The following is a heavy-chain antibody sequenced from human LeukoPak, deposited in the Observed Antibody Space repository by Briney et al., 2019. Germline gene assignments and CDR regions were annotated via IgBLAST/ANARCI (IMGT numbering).Heavy chain of an antibody. J-gene: IGHJ3*02. D-gene: IGHD2-2*01. CDR3: ARSLSTSSNNDGFDI. Sequence: PSETLSLTCAVYGGSFSGYYWSWIRQPPGKGLEWIGEINHSGSTNYNPSLKSRVTISVDTSKNQFSLKLSSVTAADTAVYYCARSLSTSSNNDGFDIWGQGTMVTVSS. CDR1: GGSFSGYY. V-gene: IGHV4-34*01. CDR2: INHSGST.